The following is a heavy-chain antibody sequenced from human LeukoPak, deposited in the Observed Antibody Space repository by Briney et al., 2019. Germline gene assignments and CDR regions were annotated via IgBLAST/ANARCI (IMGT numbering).Heavy chain of an antibody. J-gene: IGHJ4*02. V-gene: IGHV3-23*01. CDR2: ISESGDKT. D-gene: IGHD1-26*01. Sequence: GGSLRLSCAASGFPFSNYAMNWGPQAPGKGLEWVSSISESGDKTDYADSVRGRFTISRDNSQNTLYLQMNTLRVEATALYYCPTPWVDCWGQGTLVTVSS. CDR3: PTPWVDC. CDR1: GFPFSNYA.